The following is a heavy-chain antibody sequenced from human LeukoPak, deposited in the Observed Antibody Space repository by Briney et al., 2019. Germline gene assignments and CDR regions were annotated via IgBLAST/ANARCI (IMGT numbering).Heavy chain of an antibody. J-gene: IGHJ6*02. V-gene: IGHV3-9*01. CDR2: ISWNSGSI. CDR3: AKDSTGYYYYGMDV. D-gene: IGHD4-17*01. CDR1: GFTFDDYA. Sequence: GGSLRLPCAASGFTFDDYAMHWVRQAPGKGLEWVSGISWNSGSIGYADSVKGRFTISRDNAKNSLYLQMNSLRAEDTALYYCAKDSTGYYYYGMDVWGQGTTVTVSS.